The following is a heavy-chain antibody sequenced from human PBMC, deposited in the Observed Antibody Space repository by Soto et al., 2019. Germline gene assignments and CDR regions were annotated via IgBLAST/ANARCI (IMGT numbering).Heavy chain of an antibody. Sequence: GGSLRLSCAASGFTFSDYYMSWIRQVPGKGLEWVAYISGTSDSIPYADSVKGRFTISRDNAKNSLYLQMNSLRAEDTAVYYCARVAVVTAAGTSDYWGQGTLVTVSS. CDR1: GFTFSDYY. J-gene: IGHJ4*02. CDR3: ARVAVVTAAGTSDY. D-gene: IGHD6-13*01. CDR2: ISGTSDSI. V-gene: IGHV3-11*06.